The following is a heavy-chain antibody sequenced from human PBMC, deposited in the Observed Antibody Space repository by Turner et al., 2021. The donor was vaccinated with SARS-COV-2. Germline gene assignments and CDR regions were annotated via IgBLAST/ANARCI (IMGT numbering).Heavy chain of an antibody. D-gene: IGHD3-10*01. CDR2: IKSGSSYI. CDR1: GFPFSSYS. J-gene: IGHJ4*02. V-gene: IGHV3-21*02. CDR3: TRSRDYYGSGTYYNYDY. Sequence: VQLVESAGGLVKPGGSLRLSCAASGFPFSSYSMNWVRQAPEKGLEWVASIKSGSSYIYYADSLKGRVTISRDNTKRSLFLQMNSLRVEDTAVYYCTRSRDYYGSGTYYNYDYWGQGTLVTVSS.